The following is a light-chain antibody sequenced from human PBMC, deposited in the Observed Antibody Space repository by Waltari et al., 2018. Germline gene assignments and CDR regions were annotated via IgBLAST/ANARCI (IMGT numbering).Light chain of an antibody. CDR1: QNVERL. V-gene: IGKV3-15*01. CDR3: QQYNNWPRT. CDR2: GAY. Sequence: ETLMTPSPATLSLTPGERATLSCRASQNVERLLAWDQQRPGQAPRLLISGAYTRAPGVPARFSGSGSGTEFTLTITSLQPEDFAHYFCQQYNNWPRTFGPGTRVEL. J-gene: IGKJ1*01.